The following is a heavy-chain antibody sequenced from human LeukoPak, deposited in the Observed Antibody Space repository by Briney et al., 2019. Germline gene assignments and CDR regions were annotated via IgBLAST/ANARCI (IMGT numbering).Heavy chain of an antibody. CDR2: IYTSGST. CDR3: ARGVGELLSYYYYYYMDV. V-gene: IGHV4-4*07. J-gene: IGHJ6*03. CDR1: GNSFGDYY. D-gene: IGHD3-10*01. Sequence: SETLSLTCTVSGNSFGDYYWSWIRQPAGKGLEWIGRIYTSGSTTYNPSLNSRVTISIDTSKNQFSLKLSSVTAADTAVYYCARGVGELLSYYYYYYMDVWGKGTTVTISS.